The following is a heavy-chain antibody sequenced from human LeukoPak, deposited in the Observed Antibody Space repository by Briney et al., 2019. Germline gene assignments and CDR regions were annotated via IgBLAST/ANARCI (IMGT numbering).Heavy chain of an antibody. CDR2: ISGSGDRT. J-gene: IGHJ4*02. V-gene: IGHV3-23*01. Sequence: GGSLRLSCAASGFSFANSVISWIRQAPGKGPEWVSAISGSGDRTDYADSVRGRFTISRDNSKSTLYLQMNSLRVEDTAIYYCAIREPIGYWGQGSLVTVST. CDR1: GFSFANSV. D-gene: IGHD6-13*01. CDR3: AIREPIGY.